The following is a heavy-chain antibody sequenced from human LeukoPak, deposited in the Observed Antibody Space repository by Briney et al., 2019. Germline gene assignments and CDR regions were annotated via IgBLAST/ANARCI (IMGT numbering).Heavy chain of an antibody. CDR2: ISYDGSNK. J-gene: IGHJ3*02. CDR1: GFTFSSFA. Sequence: GGSLRLSCAASGFTFSSFAMHWVRQAPGKGLEWVAVISYDGSNKYYADSVKGRFTISRDNSKNTLYLQMNSLRAEDTAVYYCARSYSSAHAFDIWGQGTMVTVSS. D-gene: IGHD6-19*01. V-gene: IGHV3-30*04. CDR3: ARSYSSAHAFDI.